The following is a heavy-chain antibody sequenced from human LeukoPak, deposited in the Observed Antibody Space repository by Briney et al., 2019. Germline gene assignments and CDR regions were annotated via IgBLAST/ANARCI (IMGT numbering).Heavy chain of an antibody. Sequence: SETLSLTCTVSGGSISSYYWSWIRQPPGKGLEWIGYIYYSGSTNYNPSLKSRVTMSVDTSKNQFSLKLSSVTAADTAVYYCARGGIAARQFDYWGQGTLVTVSS. D-gene: IGHD6-6*01. J-gene: IGHJ4*02. CDR2: IYYSGST. CDR3: ARGGIAARQFDY. V-gene: IGHV4-59*01. CDR1: GGSISSYY.